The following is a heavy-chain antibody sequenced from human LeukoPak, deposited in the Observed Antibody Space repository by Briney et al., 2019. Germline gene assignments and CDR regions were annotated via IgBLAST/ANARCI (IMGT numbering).Heavy chain of an antibody. Sequence: PSETLSLTCTASGGSISSGGYYWSWIRQHPGKGLEWIGYIYFSGSTYHNPSLKSRVTISVDTSKNQFSLKLSSVTAADTAVYYCARTYYYDSTSAPYYFDYWGQGTLVTVSS. CDR1: GGSISSGGYY. D-gene: IGHD3-22*01. J-gene: IGHJ4*02. CDR2: IYFSGST. CDR3: ARTYYYDSTSAPYYFDY. V-gene: IGHV4-31*03.